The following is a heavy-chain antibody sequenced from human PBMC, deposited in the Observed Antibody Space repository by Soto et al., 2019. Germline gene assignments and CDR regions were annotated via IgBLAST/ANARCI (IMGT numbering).Heavy chain of an antibody. CDR3: ARTPDSSGYYFDC. V-gene: IGHV4-39*01. D-gene: IGHD3-22*01. J-gene: IGHJ4*02. CDR1: GGSITNSGYY. CDR2: IFYSGST. Sequence: SETLSLTCTVSGGSITNSGYYWGRVRQPPGKGLEWIGSIFYSGSTHYKPSLQSRVTISGDTSKNQFSLKLSSVTAADTAVYYCARTPDSSGYYFDCWGQGTLVTVS.